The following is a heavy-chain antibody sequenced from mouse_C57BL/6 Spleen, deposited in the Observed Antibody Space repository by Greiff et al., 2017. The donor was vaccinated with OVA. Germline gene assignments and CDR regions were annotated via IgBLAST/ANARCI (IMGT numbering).Heavy chain of an antibody. J-gene: IGHJ1*03. V-gene: IGHV1-61*01. D-gene: IGHD2-5*01. CDR1: GYTFTSYW. Sequence: QVQLQQPGAELVRPGSSVQLSCKASGYTFTSYWLDWVKQRPGQGLEWIGNLYPSDSATHYNQKFKDKATLTVDKSSSTAYMQLSSLTSEDSAVYYRARHYYSNDDWYIDVWGTGTTVTVSS. CDR2: LYPSDSAT. CDR3: ARHYYSNDDWYIDV.